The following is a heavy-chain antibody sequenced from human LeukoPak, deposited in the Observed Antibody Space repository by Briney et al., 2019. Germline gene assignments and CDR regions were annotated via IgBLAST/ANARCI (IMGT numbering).Heavy chain of an antibody. J-gene: IGHJ4*02. CDR2: IESNGGDK. V-gene: IGHV3-7*01. CDR1: GFIFSLYW. Sequence: GGPLRLSCAASGFIFSLYWMNWMRHTPGKGLEYVANIESNGGDKYYEDSVKGRFTISRDNAKNSLYLQMNSLRAEGTAVYYCARVFIGDYGDYQFDYWGQGTLVTVSS. CDR3: ARVFIGDYGDYQFDY. D-gene: IGHD4-17*01.